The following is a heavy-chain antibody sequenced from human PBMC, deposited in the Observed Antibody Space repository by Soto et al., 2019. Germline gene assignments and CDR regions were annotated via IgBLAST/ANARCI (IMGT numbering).Heavy chain of an antibody. Sequence: QVQLVQSGAGVKKPGSSVKVSCKASGGTFSSYAISWVRQAPGQGLEWMGGIIPIFGTANYAQMFQGRVTITEDKSTSTAYMELSSLRTEDTAVYYCARDGAMVRNYYYYGMDVWGQGTTVTVSS. D-gene: IGHD5-18*01. J-gene: IGHJ6*02. CDR2: IIPIFGTA. V-gene: IGHV1-69*06. CDR3: ARDGAMVRNYYYYGMDV. CDR1: GGTFSSYA.